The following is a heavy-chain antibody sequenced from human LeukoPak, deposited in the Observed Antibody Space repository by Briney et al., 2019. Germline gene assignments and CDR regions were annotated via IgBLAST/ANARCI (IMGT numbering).Heavy chain of an antibody. D-gene: IGHD2-15*01. CDR2: INPNSGDT. J-gene: IGHJ4*02. Sequence: ASVKVSCKASGYTFTGYYMHWVRQAPGQGLEWMGWINPNSGDTNYAQRFQGRVTMTRDTSNSTAYMELSRLTSDDTAVYYCARSLVVVVTASTHFGYWGQGTLVTVSS. V-gene: IGHV1-2*02. CDR3: ARSLVVVVTASTHFGY. CDR1: GYTFTGYY.